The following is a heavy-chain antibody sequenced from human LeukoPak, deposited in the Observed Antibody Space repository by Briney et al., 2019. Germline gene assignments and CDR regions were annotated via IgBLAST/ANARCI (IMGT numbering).Heavy chain of an antibody. V-gene: IGHV3-23*01. CDR2: ISPAGGNT. D-gene: IGHD6-13*01. CDR3: TKVRSGSSSWALRVFDY. CDR1: GFTFSSEA. Sequence: GGSLRLSCAVSGFTFSSEAMGWVRQLPGGGLEWVSTISPAGGNTYYAESMKGRFTISRDNSKSTLYLQMNSLRVEDTAVYYCTKVRSGSSSWALRVFDYWGQGALVTVSS. J-gene: IGHJ4*02.